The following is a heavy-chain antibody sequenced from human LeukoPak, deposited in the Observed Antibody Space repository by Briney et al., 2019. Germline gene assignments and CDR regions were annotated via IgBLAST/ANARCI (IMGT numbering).Heavy chain of an antibody. CDR1: GFTFSSYA. Sequence: PGGSLRLSCAASGFTFSSYAMSWVRQAPGKGLEWVSAISGSGGSTYYADSVKGRFTISRDNSKNTLYLQMNSLRAEDTAVYYCAKSMKAARPFPNRDYYYYGMDVWGQGTTVTVSS. D-gene: IGHD6-6*01. CDR3: AKSMKAARPFPNRDYYYYGMDV. J-gene: IGHJ6*02. V-gene: IGHV3-23*01. CDR2: ISGSGGST.